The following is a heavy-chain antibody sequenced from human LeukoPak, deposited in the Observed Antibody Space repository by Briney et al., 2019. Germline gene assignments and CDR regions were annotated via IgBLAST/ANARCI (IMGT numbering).Heavy chain of an antibody. Sequence: SETLSLTCAVYGGSFSGYHWSWIRQPPGKGLEWIGEINHSGSTNYNPSLKSRVTISVDMSKNQSSLKLTPVTAADTAVYYCASRYHPPAAMAASSSWFDPWGQGTLVTVSS. J-gene: IGHJ5*02. D-gene: IGHD2-2*01. V-gene: IGHV4-34*01. CDR2: INHSGST. CDR3: ASRYHPPAAMAASSSWFDP. CDR1: GGSFSGYH.